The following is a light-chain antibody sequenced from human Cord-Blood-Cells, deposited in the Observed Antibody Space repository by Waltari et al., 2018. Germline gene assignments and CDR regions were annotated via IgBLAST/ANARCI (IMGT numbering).Light chain of an antibody. Sequence: EIVMTQSPATLSVSPGESSTLSCRASQSVSSNLAWYQQKPGQPPRLLIYGASTRATGIPARFSGSGSGTEFTLTISSLQSEDFAVYYCQQYNNWPPLPFGPGTKVDIK. CDR3: QQYNNWPPLP. V-gene: IGKV3-15*01. CDR2: GAS. J-gene: IGKJ3*01. CDR1: QSVSSN.